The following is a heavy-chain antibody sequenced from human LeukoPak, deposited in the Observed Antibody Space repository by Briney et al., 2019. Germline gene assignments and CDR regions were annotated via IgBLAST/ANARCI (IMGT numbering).Heavy chain of an antibody. CDR3: AGFGSYFDY. J-gene: IGHJ4*02. CDR1: GGSIRSSYYY. Sequence: SETLSLTCTVSGGSIRSSYYYWGWIRQPPGKGLEWIGSIYDSGSTYYNPSLKSRVTISVDTSKNQFSLKLSSVTAADTAVYYCAGFGSYFDYWGQGTLVTVSS. V-gene: IGHV4-39*01. D-gene: IGHD1-26*01. CDR2: IYDSGST.